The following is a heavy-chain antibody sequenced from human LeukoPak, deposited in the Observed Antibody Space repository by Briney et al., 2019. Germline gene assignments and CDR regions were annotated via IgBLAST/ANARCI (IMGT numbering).Heavy chain of an antibody. Sequence: GGSLRLSCAASGFTFSDHAMHWVRQAPGKGLEWVSAVGIAADTFYPGSVKGRFTISRENAKNSLYLQMNSLRVEDTAVYYCVRQKESHGNFDYWGQGTLVTVSS. D-gene: IGHD1-26*01. CDR3: VRQKESHGNFDY. V-gene: IGHV3-13*01. CDR1: GFTFSDHA. J-gene: IGHJ4*02. CDR2: VGIAADT.